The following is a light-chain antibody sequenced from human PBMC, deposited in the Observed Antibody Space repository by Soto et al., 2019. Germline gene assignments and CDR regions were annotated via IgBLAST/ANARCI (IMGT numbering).Light chain of an antibody. V-gene: IGKV3-20*01. CDR1: QSVSSSY. Sequence: EIVLTQSPGTLSLSPGERATLSCRASQSVSSSYLAWYQQKPGQAPRLLIYGASSRATGIPDRFSGSGSGTDFTLTISRLEPDDFAVYYCQQYGSSPPETFGQGTKVEI. CDR3: QQYGSSPPET. CDR2: GAS. J-gene: IGKJ1*01.